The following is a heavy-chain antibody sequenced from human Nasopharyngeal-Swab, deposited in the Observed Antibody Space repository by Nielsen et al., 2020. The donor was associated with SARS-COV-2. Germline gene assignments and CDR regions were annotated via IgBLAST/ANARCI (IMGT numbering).Heavy chain of an antibody. V-gene: IGHV3-48*01. Sequence: GGSLRLSCAASGFTFSSYSMNWVRQAPGKGLEWVSYISSSSSTIYYADSVKGRFTISRDNAKNSLYLQMNSLRAEDTAVYYCAREVVVPSGRYNWFDPWGQGTLVTVSS. CDR2: ISSSSSTI. CDR3: AREVVVPSGRYNWFDP. CDR1: GFTFSSYS. J-gene: IGHJ5*02. D-gene: IGHD2-2*01.